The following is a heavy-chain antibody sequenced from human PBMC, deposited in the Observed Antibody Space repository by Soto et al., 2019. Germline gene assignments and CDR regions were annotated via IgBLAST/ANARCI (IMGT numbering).Heavy chain of an antibody. D-gene: IGHD3-22*01. CDR2: IYWDDDK. V-gene: IGHV2-5*02. CDR3: AHSLYHYGNSGRYSYWYFDL. Sequence: QITLKESGPTLVKPTQTLTLTCTFSGFSLETSGIGMTWIRQPPGKALEWLALIYWDDDKRYSPSLKNRLTITKDTTKDQAVLTLNTVDPVDTATYYCAHSLYHYGNSGRYSYWYFDLWGRGTLVTVSS. CDR1: GFSLETSGIG. J-gene: IGHJ2*01.